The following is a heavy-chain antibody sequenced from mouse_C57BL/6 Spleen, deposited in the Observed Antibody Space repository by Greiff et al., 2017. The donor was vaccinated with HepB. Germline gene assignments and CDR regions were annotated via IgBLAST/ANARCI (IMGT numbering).Heavy chain of an antibody. J-gene: IGHJ2*01. CDR1: GYTFTSYW. V-gene: IGHV1-64*01. CDR2: IHPNSGST. Sequence: QVQLQQPGAELVKPGASVKLSCKASGYTFTSYWMHWVKQRPGQGLEWIGMIHPNSGSTNYNEKFKSKATLTVDKSSSTAYMQLSSPTSEDSAVYYCARSNDYDGADDFDYWGQGTTLTVSS. CDR3: ARSNDYDGADDFDY. D-gene: IGHD2-4*01.